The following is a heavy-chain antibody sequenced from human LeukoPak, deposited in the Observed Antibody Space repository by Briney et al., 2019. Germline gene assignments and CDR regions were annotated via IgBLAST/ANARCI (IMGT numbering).Heavy chain of an antibody. D-gene: IGHD6-19*01. CDR2: IYNSGST. J-gene: IGHJ4*02. Sequence: PSETLSLTCTVSGGSISTYYWSWIRQPAGKGLEWIGRIYNSGSTDYNPSLKSRVTMSVDRSKNQFSLNLSSVTAADTAVYYCARLHGSGWYEDWGQGILVTVSS. CDR1: GGSISTYY. V-gene: IGHV4-4*07. CDR3: ARLHGSGWYED.